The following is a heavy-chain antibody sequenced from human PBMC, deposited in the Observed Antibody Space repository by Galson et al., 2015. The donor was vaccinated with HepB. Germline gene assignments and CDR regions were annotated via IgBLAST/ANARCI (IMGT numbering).Heavy chain of an antibody. D-gene: IGHD2-2*01. Sequence: SLRLSCAASGFTFSSYSMNWVRQAPGKGLEWVSSISSSSSYIYYAASVKGRFTISRDNAKNSLYLQMNSLRAEDTAVYYCARRGECSSTSCPLSTGRNYYYYMDVWGKGTTVTVSS. CDR3: ARRGECSSTSCPLSTGRNYYYYMDV. J-gene: IGHJ6*03. CDR2: ISSSSSYI. V-gene: IGHV3-21*01. CDR1: GFTFSSYS.